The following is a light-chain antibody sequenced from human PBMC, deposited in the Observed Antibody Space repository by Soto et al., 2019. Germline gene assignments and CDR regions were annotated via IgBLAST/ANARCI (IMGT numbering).Light chain of an antibody. V-gene: IGKV1-39*01. CDR1: QYGSYY. CDR2: AAS. CDR3: QQSYSTLPS. Sequence: DIQMTQSPSSLSASVGDRVTITCRASQYGSYYLSWYQQKPGKAPNLLISAASNLQSGVPSRFSGSGSGTDFTLIISNLQPEDFATYYCQQSYSTLPSFGQGTRLEI. J-gene: IGKJ5*01.